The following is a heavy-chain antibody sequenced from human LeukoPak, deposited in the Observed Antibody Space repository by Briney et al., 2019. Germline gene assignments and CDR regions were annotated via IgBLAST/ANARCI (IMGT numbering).Heavy chain of an antibody. J-gene: IGHJ5*02. V-gene: IGHV5-51*01. CDR1: GDTLINYW. CDR2: IGPDDSEV. D-gene: IGHD1-14*01. Sequence: GESLKISCKVSGDTLINYWIGWVRQVPGKGLEWMGIIGPDDSEVNYSPSLQGQVIISVDKSINTAYLQWSSLRASDSAMYYCARRLRNNLDMPIWFDPWGQGTLVSVSS. CDR3: ARRLRNNLDMPIWFDP.